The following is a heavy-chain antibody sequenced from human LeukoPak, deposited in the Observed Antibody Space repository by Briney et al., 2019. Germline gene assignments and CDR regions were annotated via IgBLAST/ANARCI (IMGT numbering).Heavy chain of an antibody. CDR1: GFTFGNSW. CDR3: ANSYSPPHY. D-gene: IGHD3-10*01. Sequence: GGSLRLSCAASGFTFGNSWMNWVRQAPGKRLVWVSRINTDGSDTTYADSVKGRFTISRDNAKSTLYLQMNSLRAEDSAAYYCANSYSPPHYWGQGTLVTVSS. CDR2: INTDGSDT. V-gene: IGHV3-74*01. J-gene: IGHJ4*02.